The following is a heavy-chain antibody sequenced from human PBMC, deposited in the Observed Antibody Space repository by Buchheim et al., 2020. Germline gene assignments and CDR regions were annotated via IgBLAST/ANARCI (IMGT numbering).Heavy chain of an antibody. J-gene: IGHJ4*02. Sequence: VQLLESGGGLVQSGGSLRLSCAASGFTFSSYAVTWVRQAPGKGLEWVSSISGSGGTTFYADSVKGRFTISRDNSKNTVYLQMNGLRAEDTAIYYCAKDPHVEAAGTPKDYWGQGT. D-gene: IGHD6-13*01. V-gene: IGHV3-23*01. CDR3: AKDPHVEAAGTPKDY. CDR2: ISGSGGTT. CDR1: GFTFSSYA.